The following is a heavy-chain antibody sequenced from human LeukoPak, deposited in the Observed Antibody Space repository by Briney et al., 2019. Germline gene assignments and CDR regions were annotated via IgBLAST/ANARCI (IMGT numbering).Heavy chain of an antibody. D-gene: IGHD3-9*01. CDR3: ARANYDILTGLGGFDY. Sequence: GASVKVSCKASGYTFTSYYMHWVRQAPGQGLEWMGIINPSGGSTSYAQKFQGRVTMTRDTSTSTVYMELSSLRSEDTAVYYCARANYDILTGLGGFDYWGQGTLVTVSS. V-gene: IGHV1-46*01. CDR1: GYTFTSYY. J-gene: IGHJ4*02. CDR2: INPSGGST.